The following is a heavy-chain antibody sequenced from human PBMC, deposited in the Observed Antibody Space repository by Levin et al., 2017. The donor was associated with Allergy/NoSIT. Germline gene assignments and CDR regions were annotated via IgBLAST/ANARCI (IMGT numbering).Heavy chain of an antibody. D-gene: IGHD3-10*01. Sequence: SETLSLTCTVSGGSISSGDYYWSWIRQPPGKGLEWIGYIYYSGSTYYNPSLKSRVTISVDTSKNQFSLKLSSVTAADTAVYYCARVTYYYGSGSYPIDDYWGQGTLVTVSS. CDR3: ARVTYYYGSGSYPIDDY. CDR1: GGSISSGDYY. J-gene: IGHJ4*02. V-gene: IGHV4-30-4*01. CDR2: IYYSGST.